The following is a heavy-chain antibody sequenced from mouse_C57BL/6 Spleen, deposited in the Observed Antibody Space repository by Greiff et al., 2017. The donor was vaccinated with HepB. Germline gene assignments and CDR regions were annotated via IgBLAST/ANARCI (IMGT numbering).Heavy chain of an antibody. CDR3: ARWGVVDFDY. V-gene: IGHV1-18*01. J-gene: IGHJ2*01. D-gene: IGHD1-1*01. CDR2: INPNNGGT. Sequence: EVQLQQSGPELVKPGASVKLSCKASGYTFTDYNMDWVKQSHGKSLEWIGDINPNNGGTNYTQKFKGKATLTVDNSSSTAYMQLSSLTSEDTAVYYCARWGVVDFDYWGQGTTLTVSS. CDR1: GYTFTDYN.